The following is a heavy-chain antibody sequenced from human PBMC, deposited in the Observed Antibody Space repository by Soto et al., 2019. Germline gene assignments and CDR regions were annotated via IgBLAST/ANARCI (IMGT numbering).Heavy chain of an antibody. J-gene: IGHJ4*02. V-gene: IGHV3-30*18. CDR3: AKDQVVAGTVFDY. D-gene: IGHD6-19*01. Sequence: QVQLVESGGGVVQPGRSLRLSCAASGFTFSSYGMHWVRQAPGKGLEWVAVISYDGSNKYYADSVKGRFTISRDNSKKTLYLQMNSLRAEDTAVYYCAKDQVVAGTVFDYWGQGTLVTVSS. CDR1: GFTFSSYG. CDR2: ISYDGSNK.